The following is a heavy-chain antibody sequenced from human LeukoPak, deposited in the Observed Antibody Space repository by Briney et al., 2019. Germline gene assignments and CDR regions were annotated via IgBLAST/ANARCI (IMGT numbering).Heavy chain of an antibody. CDR2: IQQDGSDK. Sequence: GGSLRLSCAASGFTFSGYWMSWVRQAPGKGLEWVANIQQDGSDKYYVDSVKGRFTISRDNAKNSLYLQMNSLRAEDTAVYYCARDGRGPADYWGQGTLVTTSS. V-gene: IGHV3-7*01. CDR1: GFTFSGYW. D-gene: IGHD3-16*01. J-gene: IGHJ4*02. CDR3: ARDGRGPADY.